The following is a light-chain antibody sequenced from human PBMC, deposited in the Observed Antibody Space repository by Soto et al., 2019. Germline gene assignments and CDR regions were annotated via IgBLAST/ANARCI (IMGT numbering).Light chain of an antibody. J-gene: IGKJ4*01. CDR1: QTISSY. V-gene: IGKV1-39*01. CDR2: AAS. CDR3: QQSYSAPPHT. Sequence: DIQMTQSPSSLSASVGDIVTITCRASQTISSYLNWYQQKPGKAPKLLISAASSLQSGVPSRFGGSGSGTDFTLTISSLQTEDFATYYCQQSYSAPPHTFGGGTKVEIK.